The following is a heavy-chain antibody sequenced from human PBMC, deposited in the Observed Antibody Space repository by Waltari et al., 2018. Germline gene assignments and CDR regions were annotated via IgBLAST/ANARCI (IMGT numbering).Heavy chain of an antibody. V-gene: IGHV3-48*03. J-gene: IGHJ4*02. Sequence: EVQLVESGGGLVQPGGSLRLSCAASGFTFSSYEMNWVRQAPGKGLEWVSYISSSGSTIYYEDSVKGRFTISRDNAKNSLYLQMNSLRAEDTAVYYCARDGDYRGFDYWGQGTLVTVSS. CDR2: ISSSGSTI. D-gene: IGHD4-17*01. CDR3: ARDGDYRGFDY. CDR1: GFTFSSYE.